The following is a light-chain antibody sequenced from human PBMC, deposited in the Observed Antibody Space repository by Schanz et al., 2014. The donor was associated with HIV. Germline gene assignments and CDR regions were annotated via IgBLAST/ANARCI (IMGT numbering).Light chain of an antibody. CDR3: QSYDSSLNSRV. CDR2: GNN. V-gene: IGLV1-40*01. J-gene: IGLJ1*01. Sequence: QSVLTQPPSVSGAPGQRVSISCTGNTSNIGAGYDVHWYLQLPGSAPKLLIYGNNNRPSGVPDRFSGSKSGTSASLAITGLQAKDEADYYCQSYDSSLNSRVFGPGTKLTVL. CDR1: TSNIGAGYD.